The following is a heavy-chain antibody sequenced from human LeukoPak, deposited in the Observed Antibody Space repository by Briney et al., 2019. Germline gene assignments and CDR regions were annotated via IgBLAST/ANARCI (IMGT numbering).Heavy chain of an antibody. V-gene: IGHV4-59*04. CDR3: WAIVVSTKLDY. D-gene: IGHD1-26*01. CDR1: GGSISSYY. CDR2: INYSGGT. J-gene: IGHJ4*02. Sequence: PSETLSLTCTVSGGSISSYYWSWIRQPPGKGLEWIGTINYSGGTSYKPSLKSRVTISVDTSKNQFSLTLSSVTAADTAVYYCWAIVVSTKLDYWGQGTLVTVSS.